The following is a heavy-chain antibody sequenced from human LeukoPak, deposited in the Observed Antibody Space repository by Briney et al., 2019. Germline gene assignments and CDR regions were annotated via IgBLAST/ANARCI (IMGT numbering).Heavy chain of an antibody. Sequence: PGGSLRLSCAASGFTFSTFWMHWVRQAPGKGLVWVSGIKSDGSITTYADSVKGRFTISRDNAENTLYPQMNSLRAEDTAVYYCARGRCYGMDVWGQGTTVTVSS. CDR2: IKSDGSIT. CDR3: ARGRCYGMDV. CDR1: GFTFSTFW. V-gene: IGHV3-74*03. J-gene: IGHJ6*02.